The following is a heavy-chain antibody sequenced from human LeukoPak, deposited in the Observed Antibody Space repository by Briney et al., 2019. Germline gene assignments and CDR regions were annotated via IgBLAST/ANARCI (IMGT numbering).Heavy chain of an antibody. J-gene: IGHJ4*02. V-gene: IGHV1-8*01. CDR2: MNPNGGNT. D-gene: IGHD6-13*01. Sequence: ASVKVSCKASGYTFTSYDINWVRQATGQGLEWMGWMNPNGGNTGYAQKFQGRVTMTRNTSISTAYMELSSLRSEDTAVYYCARRRGSSSWSDYWGQGTLVTVSS. CDR1: GYTFTSYD. CDR3: ARRRGSSSWSDY.